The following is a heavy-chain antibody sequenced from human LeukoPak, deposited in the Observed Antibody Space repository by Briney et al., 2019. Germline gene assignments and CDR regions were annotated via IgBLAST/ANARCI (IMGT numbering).Heavy chain of an antibody. CDR3: AKDQYYDFWSGYPSPSY. J-gene: IGHJ4*02. Sequence: GGSLRLSCVGSGFTFRSHAMSWVRQAPEKGLEFVSGIYENGGTTYYADSVKGRFSISRDNSKNTLYLQMNSLRAEDTAVYYCAKDQYYDFWSGYPSPSYWGQGTLVTVS. V-gene: IGHV3-23*01. CDR1: GFTFRSHA. CDR2: IYENGGTT. D-gene: IGHD3-3*01.